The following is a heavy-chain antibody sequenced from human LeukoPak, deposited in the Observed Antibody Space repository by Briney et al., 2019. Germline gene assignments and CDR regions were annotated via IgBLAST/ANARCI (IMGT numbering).Heavy chain of an antibody. CDR2: ISYDGSNK. CDR1: GFTFSSYA. V-gene: IGHV3-30*04. D-gene: IGHD2-15*01. Sequence: PGGSLRLSCAASGFTFSSYAMHWVRQAPGKGLEWVAVISYDGSNKYYADSVKGRFTISRDNSKNTLHLQMNSLRAEDTAVYYCARDYCSGGSCYSGGLRRPDYWGQGTLVTVSS. J-gene: IGHJ4*02. CDR3: ARDYCSGGSCYSGGLRRPDY.